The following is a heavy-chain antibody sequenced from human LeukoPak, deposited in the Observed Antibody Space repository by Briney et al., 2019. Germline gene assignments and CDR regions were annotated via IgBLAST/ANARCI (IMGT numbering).Heavy chain of an antibody. Sequence: SETLSLTCAVPDGSFSGYYWSWIRQSPGKGPEWIGEINHSGSTNYQPCLKSRVSISVDTSKKQFSLNLTSVTAADTAVYFCARGQKMGDGGCSSTSCSLSVSTDGIYYFDYWGQGTLVTVSS. D-gene: IGHD2-2*01. V-gene: IGHV4-34*01. J-gene: IGHJ4*02. CDR2: INHSGST. CDR3: ARGQKMGDGGCSSTSCSLSVSTDGIYYFDY. CDR1: DGSFSGYY.